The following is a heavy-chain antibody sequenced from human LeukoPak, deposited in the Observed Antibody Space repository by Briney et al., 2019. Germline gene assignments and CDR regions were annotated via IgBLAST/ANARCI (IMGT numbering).Heavy chain of an antibody. J-gene: IGHJ4*02. CDR2: ISYDGSEK. CDR3: AREGNSGYYPY. Sequence: GGSLRLSCAVSGFPFSNYWMSWVRQAPGKGLEWVAVISYDGSEKHYADPVKGRFTISRDNSKNTLYLQMSSLRAEDTAMYYCAREGNSGYYPYWGQGILVTVSS. CDR1: GFPFSNYW. V-gene: IGHV3-30*03. D-gene: IGHD3-22*01.